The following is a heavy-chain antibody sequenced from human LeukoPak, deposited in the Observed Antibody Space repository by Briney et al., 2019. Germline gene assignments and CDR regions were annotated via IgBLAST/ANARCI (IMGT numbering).Heavy chain of an antibody. V-gene: IGHV3-74*01. D-gene: IGHD3-22*01. CDR2: INSDGSST. CDR3: ARGLVHDTSGYYSDY. CDR1: GFTFSAFW. J-gene: IGHJ4*02. Sequence: GGSLRLSCAASGFTFSAFWMHWVRQAPGKGLVWVSRINSDGSSTTYADSVKGRFTVSRDNAKNTLYLQMDSLRAEDSAVYYCARGLVHDTSGYYSDYWGQGILVTVSS.